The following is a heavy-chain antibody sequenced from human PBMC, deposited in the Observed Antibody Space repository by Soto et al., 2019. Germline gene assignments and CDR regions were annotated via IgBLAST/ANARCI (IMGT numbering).Heavy chain of an antibody. CDR3: VRMGFSGGGYIPYFPYGMDF. CDR1: GYSFSKYY. V-gene: IGHV5-51*01. Sequence: PGESLKISCKGSGYSFSKYYIGWVRQMPGKDLEWMGIIYPDDSDTRYSPSFQGQVTISADKSISTAYLQWSSLKTSDTAMYYCVRMGFSGGGYIPYFPYGMDFWGQGTTVTVSS. J-gene: IGHJ6*02. D-gene: IGHD2-15*01. CDR2: IYPDDSDT.